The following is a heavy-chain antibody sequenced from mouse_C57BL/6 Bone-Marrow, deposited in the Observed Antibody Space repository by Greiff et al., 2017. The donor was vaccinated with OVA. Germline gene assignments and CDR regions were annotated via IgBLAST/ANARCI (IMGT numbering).Heavy chain of an antibody. D-gene: IGHD2-5*01. CDR3: ASLYYSNPTNPLYYYAMDY. CDR1: GFTFTDYY. Sequence: EVQRVESGGGLVQPGGSLSLSCAASGFTFTDYYMSWVRQPPGKALEWLGFIRNKANGYTTEYSASVKGRFTISRDNSQSILYLQMNALRAEDSATYYCASLYYSNPTNPLYYYAMDYWGQGTSVTVSS. CDR2: IRNKANGYTT. V-gene: IGHV7-3*01. J-gene: IGHJ4*01.